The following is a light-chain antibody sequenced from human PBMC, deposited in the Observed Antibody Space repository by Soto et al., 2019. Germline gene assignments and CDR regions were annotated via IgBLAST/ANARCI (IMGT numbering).Light chain of an antibody. Sequence: DIQTTQSPSSLPASVGDRVTITCRTSDNIAKYLNWYQQKPGQVPKLLIVAASRLQSGVTTRFSGSGSGTDFTLTINNLQPEDFATYYCQQSYSAPPWTFGQGTKVDIK. J-gene: IGKJ1*01. CDR1: DNIAKY. CDR2: AAS. V-gene: IGKV1-39*01. CDR3: QQSYSAPPWT.